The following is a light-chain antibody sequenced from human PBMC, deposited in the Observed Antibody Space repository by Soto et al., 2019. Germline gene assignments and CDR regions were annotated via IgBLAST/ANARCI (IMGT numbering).Light chain of an antibody. CDR1: QTISSW. V-gene: IGKV1-5*03. CDR3: QQSYNTPLT. Sequence: DIQMTQSPSTLSGSVGAGVTITCRASQTISSWLAWYQQKPGKAPKLMIYKASTLKSGVPSRFSGSGSGTDCTLTISSLQPEDVATYFCQQSYNTPLTFGQGTRLEIK. J-gene: IGKJ5*01. CDR2: KAS.